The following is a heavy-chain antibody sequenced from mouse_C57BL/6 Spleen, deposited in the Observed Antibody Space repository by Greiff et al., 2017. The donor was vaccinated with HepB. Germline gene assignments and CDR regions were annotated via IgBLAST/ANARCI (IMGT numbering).Heavy chain of an antibody. CDR1: GYTFTSYW. V-gene: IGHV1-55*01. Sequence: QVQLQQPGAELVKPGASVKMSCKASGYTFTSYWITWVKQRPGQGLEWIGDIYPGSGSTNYNEKFKSKATLTVDTSSSTAYMQLSSLTSEDSAVYYCEGYGSSYGYFDVWGTGTTVTVSS. J-gene: IGHJ1*03. CDR2: IYPGSGST. CDR3: EGYGSSYGYFDV. D-gene: IGHD1-1*01.